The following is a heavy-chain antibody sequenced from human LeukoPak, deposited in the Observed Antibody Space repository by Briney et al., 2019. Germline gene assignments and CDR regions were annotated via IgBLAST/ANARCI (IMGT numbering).Heavy chain of an antibody. CDR3: AGDKRLLYSYGPSFDY. CDR2: INPNSGGT. V-gene: IGHV1-2*02. D-gene: IGHD5-18*01. Sequence: GAPVKVSCKASGYTFTGYYMHWVRQAPGQGLEWMGWINPNSGGTNYAQKFQGRVTMTRDTSISTAYMELSRLRSDDTAVYYCAGDKRLLYSYGPSFDYWGQGTLVTVSS. CDR1: GYTFTGYY. J-gene: IGHJ4*02.